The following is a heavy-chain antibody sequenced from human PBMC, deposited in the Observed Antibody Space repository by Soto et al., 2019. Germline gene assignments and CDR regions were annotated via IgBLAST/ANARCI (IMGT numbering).Heavy chain of an antibody. J-gene: IGHJ4*02. Sequence: PGGSLRLSCAASGFTFSSYGMHWVRQAPGKGLEWVAVISYDGSNKYYADSVKGRFTISRDNSKNTLYLQMNSLRAEDTAVYYCARYHRFYCSSTSCYTLDYWGQGTLVTVSS. CDR2: ISYDGSNK. CDR1: GFTFSSYG. D-gene: IGHD2-2*02. V-gene: IGHV3-30*19. CDR3: ARYHRFYCSSTSCYTLDY.